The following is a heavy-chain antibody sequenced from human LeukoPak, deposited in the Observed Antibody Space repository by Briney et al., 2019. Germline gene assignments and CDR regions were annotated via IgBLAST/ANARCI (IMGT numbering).Heavy chain of an antibody. D-gene: IGHD5-24*01. CDR3: ATSGGDGYNFTPEYFQD. J-gene: IGHJ1*01. CDR2: ITTSCAIM. CDR1: GLTLSSYE. V-gene: IGHV3-48*03. Sequence: GGSLRLSCAASGLTLSSYEMNWVRQAPGKGLEWVAYITTSCAIMYYRDSVKGRFPITRANAKNSLYLQLDSLRAEATAVYYCATSGGDGYNFTPEYFQDWGQGTLVTVSS.